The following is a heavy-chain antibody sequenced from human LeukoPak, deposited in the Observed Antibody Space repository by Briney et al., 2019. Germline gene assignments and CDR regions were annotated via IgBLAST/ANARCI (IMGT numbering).Heavy chain of an antibody. CDR2: IESDASNT. Sequence: GGSLRLSCAASGFAFGSHWMHWVRQAPGKGLVWVARIESDASNTRYADSVKGRFTISRDNANKTLYLQMNNLRAEGTAVYYCTRDGSGSRIPFDYWGQGTLVTVSS. CDR3: TRDGSGSRIPFDY. D-gene: IGHD1-26*01. J-gene: IGHJ4*02. V-gene: IGHV3-74*01. CDR1: GFAFGSHW.